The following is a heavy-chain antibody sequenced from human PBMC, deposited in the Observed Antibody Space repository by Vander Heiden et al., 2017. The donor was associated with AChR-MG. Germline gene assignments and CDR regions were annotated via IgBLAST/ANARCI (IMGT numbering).Heavy chain of an antibody. CDR1: GFTFSSYG. Sequence: QVQLVESGGGVVQPGRSLRLPCAASGFTFSSYGMHWVGQAPGKGLEWVAVIWYDGSNKYYADSVKGRFTISRDNSKNTLYLQMNSLRAEDTAVYYCARVSGATGQYYYYGMDVWGQGTTVTVSS. CDR2: IWYDGSNK. CDR3: ARVSGATGQYYYYGMDV. J-gene: IGHJ6*02. V-gene: IGHV3-33*01. D-gene: IGHD1-26*01.